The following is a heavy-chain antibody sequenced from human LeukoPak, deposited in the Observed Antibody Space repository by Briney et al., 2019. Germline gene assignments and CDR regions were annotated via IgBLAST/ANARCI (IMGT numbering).Heavy chain of an antibody. Sequence: GGSLRLSCAASGFTFSSYAMSWVRQAPGKGLESVSGISGSGGSTYYADSVKGRFTISRDNSKNTLYLQMNSLRAEDTAVYYCAKSHYYDSTGYYYYYYGMDVWGQGTTVTVSS. D-gene: IGHD3-22*01. CDR2: ISGSGGST. CDR1: GFTFSSYA. CDR3: AKSHYYDSTGYYYYYYGMDV. V-gene: IGHV3-23*01. J-gene: IGHJ6*02.